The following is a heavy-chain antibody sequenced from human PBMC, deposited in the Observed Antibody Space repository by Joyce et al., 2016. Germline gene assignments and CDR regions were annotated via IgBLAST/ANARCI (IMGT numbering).Heavy chain of an antibody. CDR2: SNHRGRT. Sequence: QVQLQESGPGLVKPSETLSLSCTVAGGSISSYYWSWIRQRPGKGLEWIGYSNHRGRTNYNPHLKSRVTISVDTSKTEFALKMTSVTAVDTAVYYCARGNDYDYWSGYEAHYFDYWGQGTLVTVSS. CDR1: GGSISSYY. CDR3: ARGNDYDYWSGYEAHYFDY. V-gene: IGHV4-59*01. J-gene: IGHJ4*02. D-gene: IGHD3-3*01.